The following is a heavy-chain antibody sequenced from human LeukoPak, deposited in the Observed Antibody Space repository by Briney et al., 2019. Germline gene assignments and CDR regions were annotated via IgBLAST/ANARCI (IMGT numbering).Heavy chain of an antibody. D-gene: IGHD3-3*01. V-gene: IGHV3-30*19. CDR3: ARANSGTYYDFWSGYPYYYGMDV. CDR2: ISYDGSNK. CDR1: GFTFSSYG. Sequence: PGGSLRLSCAASGFTFSSYGMHWVRQAPGKGLEWVAVISYDGSNKYYADSVKGRFTISRDNSKNTLYLQMNSLRAEDTAVYYCARANSGTYYDFWSGYPYYYGMDVWGQGTTVTVSS. J-gene: IGHJ6*02.